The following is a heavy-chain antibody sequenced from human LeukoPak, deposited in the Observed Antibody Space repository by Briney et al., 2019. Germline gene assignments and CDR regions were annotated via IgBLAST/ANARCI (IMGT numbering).Heavy chain of an antibody. V-gene: IGHV3-15*01. D-gene: IGHD3-16*02. J-gene: IGHJ4*02. CDR3: TTEGYDYVWGSYRSGFDY. CDR1: GFTFSNAW. Sequence: TGGSLRLSCAASGFTFSNAWMSWLRQAPGKGLEWVGRIKSKTDGGTKDYDATVKGSFTNSRDDSKNTLYLQMNSLKTEDTAVYYCTTEGYDYVWGSYRSGFDYWGQGTLVTVSS. CDR2: IKSKTDGGTK.